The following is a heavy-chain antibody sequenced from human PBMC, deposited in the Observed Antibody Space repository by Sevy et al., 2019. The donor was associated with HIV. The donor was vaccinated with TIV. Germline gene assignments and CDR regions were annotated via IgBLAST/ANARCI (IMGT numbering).Heavy chain of an antibody. V-gene: IGHV3-33*01. D-gene: IGHD4-17*01. Sequence: GGSLRLSCAASGFAPSTYGMHWVRQAPGKGLEWVAVIGYDGSNKYYADSVKGRFSISRDNSRNTLFLQMDSLRAEDTAVYYCARDPRKYGDYLLAYFDYWGQGPLVTVSS. CDR2: IGYDGSNK. CDR1: GFAPSTYG. CDR3: ARDPRKYGDYLLAYFDY. J-gene: IGHJ4*02.